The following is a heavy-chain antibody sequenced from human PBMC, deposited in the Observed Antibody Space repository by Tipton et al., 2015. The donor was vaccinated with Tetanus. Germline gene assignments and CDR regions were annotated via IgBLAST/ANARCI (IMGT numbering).Heavy chain of an antibody. CDR1: GYTFTSYG. Sequence: QLVQSGDEVKRPGASVKVSCKASGYTFTSYGINWVRQAPGQGLEGMGWVSAYNGRTNYAQKVRDRVTMTTDTSTSTAYMELRSLRSDDTALYYCARGGRAEMGFDYWGRGTRATVSS. V-gene: IGHV1-18*01. D-gene: IGHD1-26*01. CDR3: ARGGRAEMGFDY. CDR2: VSAYNGRT. J-gene: IGHJ4*02.